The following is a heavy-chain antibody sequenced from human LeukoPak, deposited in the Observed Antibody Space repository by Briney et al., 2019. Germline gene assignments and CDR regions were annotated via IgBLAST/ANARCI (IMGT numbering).Heavy chain of an antibody. D-gene: IGHD1-26*01. CDR2: IKQGGSER. CDR3: ARGKVGLDY. V-gene: IGHV3-7*01. J-gene: IGHJ4*02. Sequence: GGSLRLSCAGSGFTFSSYWMSWVRQAPGKGLEWVANIKQGGSERYYVDSVKGRFTISRDNAKNSLYLQMNSLRAEDTAVYYCARGKVGLDYWGQGTLVTVSS. CDR1: GFTFSSYW.